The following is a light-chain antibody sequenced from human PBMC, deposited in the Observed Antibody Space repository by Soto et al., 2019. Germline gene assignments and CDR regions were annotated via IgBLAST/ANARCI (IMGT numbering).Light chain of an antibody. V-gene: IGKV1-5*03. Sequence: DIQMTQSPSTLSASVGDRVTITCRASQSISTWLAWYQHKPGKAPKFLIHSASSLASGVPSRFSGSGSGTEFTLTISSLQPDDFATYYCQHYNSYSEAFGQGTKVDIK. CDR3: QHYNSYSEA. CDR2: SAS. J-gene: IGKJ1*01. CDR1: QSISTW.